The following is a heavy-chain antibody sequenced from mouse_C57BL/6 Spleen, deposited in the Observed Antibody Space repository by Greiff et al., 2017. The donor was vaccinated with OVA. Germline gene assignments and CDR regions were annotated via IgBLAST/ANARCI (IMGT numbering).Heavy chain of an antibody. V-gene: IGHV3-6*01. Sequence: EVKLMESGPGLVKPSQSLSLTCSVTGYSITSGYYWNWIRQFPGNKLEWMGYISYDGSNNYNPSLKNRISITRDTSKNQFFLKLNSVTTEDTATYYCARDQGLRLGFAYWGQGTLVTVSA. CDR2: ISYDGSN. CDR3: ARDQGLRLGFAY. CDR1: GYSITSGYY. D-gene: IGHD2-4*01. J-gene: IGHJ3*01.